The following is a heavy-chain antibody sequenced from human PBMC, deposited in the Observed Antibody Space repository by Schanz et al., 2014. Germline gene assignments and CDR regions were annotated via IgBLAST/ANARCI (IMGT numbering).Heavy chain of an antibody. CDR3: ARGGVRDDNSPGTGVRDDYNPGTY. CDR2: INHSGST. D-gene: IGHD3-16*01. Sequence: QVQLQQWGAGLLKPSETLSLTCAVYGGSFSAYYWNWIRQPPGKGLEWIGEINHSGSTNYNPSLKSRGTISIDTSKSQFSLKLNSVTAADTAVYYCARGGVRDDNSPGTGVRDDYNPGTYWGQGTLVTVSS. J-gene: IGHJ4*02. V-gene: IGHV4-34*01. CDR1: GGSFSAYY.